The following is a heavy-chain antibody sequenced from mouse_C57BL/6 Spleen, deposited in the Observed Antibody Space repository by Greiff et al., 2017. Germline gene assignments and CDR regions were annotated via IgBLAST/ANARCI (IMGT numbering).Heavy chain of an antibody. Sequence: VKLVASGPELVKPGASVKLSCKASGYTFTSYDINWVKQRPGQGLEWIGWIYPRDGSTKYNEKFKGKATLTVDTSSSTAYMELHSLTSEDSAVYFCARRTPYYYGSSSYYCDYWGQGTTLTVSS. CDR3: ARRTPYYYGSSSYYCDY. D-gene: IGHD1-1*01. V-gene: IGHV1-85*01. J-gene: IGHJ2*01. CDR1: GYTFTSYD. CDR2: IYPRDGST.